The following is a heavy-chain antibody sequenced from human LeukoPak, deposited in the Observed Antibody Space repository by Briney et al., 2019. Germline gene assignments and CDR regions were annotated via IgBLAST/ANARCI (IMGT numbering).Heavy chain of an antibody. CDR1: GGSLSNHY. J-gene: IGHJ4*02. CDR2: IYYASIT. Sequence: SETLSLTCTVSGGSLSNHYWTWIRQPPGKELEWIGYIYYASITSYSPSVRSRVTISVDTSKNQFSLKLTSLTAADTAVYYCARGLMNYYFDSWGQGTLVTVSS. CDR3: ARGLMNYYFDS. V-gene: IGHV4-59*11.